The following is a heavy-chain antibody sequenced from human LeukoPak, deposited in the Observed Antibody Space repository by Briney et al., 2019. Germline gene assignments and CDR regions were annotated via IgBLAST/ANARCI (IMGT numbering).Heavy chain of an antibody. CDR2: ISYDGSNK. Sequence: GGSLRLSCAASGFTFSSYAMRWVRQAPGKGLEWVAVISYDGSNKYYADSVKGRFTISRDNSKNTLYLQMNSLRAEDTAVYYCVCEADYAKPFDYWGQGTLVTVSS. J-gene: IGHJ4*02. CDR3: VCEADYAKPFDY. D-gene: IGHD3-16*01. CDR1: GFTFSSYA. V-gene: IGHV3-30*04.